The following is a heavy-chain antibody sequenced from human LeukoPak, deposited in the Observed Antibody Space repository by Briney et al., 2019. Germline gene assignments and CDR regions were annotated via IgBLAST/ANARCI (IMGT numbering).Heavy chain of an antibody. CDR3: ARVSRKRSYDSSGYYYNIDY. V-gene: IGHV4-4*02. J-gene: IGHJ4*02. D-gene: IGHD3-22*01. CDR1: GGSISSSNW. CDR2: IYYSGST. Sequence: PSGTLSLTCAVSGGSISSSNWWSWVRQPPGKGLEWIGYIYYSGSTYYNPSLKSRVTISVDTSKNQFSLKLSSVTAADTAVYYCARVSRKRSYDSSGYYYNIDYWGQGTLVTVSS.